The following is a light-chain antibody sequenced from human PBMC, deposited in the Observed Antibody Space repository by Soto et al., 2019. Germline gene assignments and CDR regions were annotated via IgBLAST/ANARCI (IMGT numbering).Light chain of an antibody. J-gene: IGLJ2*01. Sequence: QSALTQPPSVSGSPGQSVTISCTGTSSDVGGYDYVSWYQHHPGKAPKLLIYDVNYRPSGVSNRFSGSKSGNTASLTISGLQPEDDGDYYCCSYTSSGTSIFGGGTKVTVL. CDR3: CSYTSSGTSI. CDR2: DVN. V-gene: IGLV2-14*03. CDR1: SSDVGGYDY.